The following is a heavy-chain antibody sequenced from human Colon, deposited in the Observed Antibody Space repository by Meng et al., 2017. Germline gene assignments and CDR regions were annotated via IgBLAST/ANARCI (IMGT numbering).Heavy chain of an antibody. D-gene: IGHD2-21*02. CDR3: GSDPTRVTLSQLPVS. Sequence: QGQRKPWGAGLLKPSETLSLTGAVYGGSFSGYYWNWIRQAPGKGLEWIGEINHGRSTNYNPSLKNRITMSVDTSRNQFSLNLTSVTAADTAVYYCGSDPTRVTLSQLPVSWGRGTLVTVSS. J-gene: IGHJ4*02. V-gene: IGHV4-34*02. CDR1: GGSFSGYY. CDR2: INHGRST.